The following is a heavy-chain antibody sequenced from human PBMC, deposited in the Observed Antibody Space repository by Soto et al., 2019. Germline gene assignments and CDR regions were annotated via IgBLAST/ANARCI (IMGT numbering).Heavy chain of an antibody. CDR1: GGSISSGGYY. Sequence: KSSETLSLTCTVSGGSISSGGYYWSWIRQHPGKGLEWIGYIYYSGSTYYNPSLKSRVTISVDTSKNQFSLKLSSVTAADTAVYYCARGRIMITFGGVIVPGGWFDPWGQGTLVTVSS. J-gene: IGHJ5*02. CDR3: ARGRIMITFGGVIVPGGWFDP. V-gene: IGHV4-31*03. D-gene: IGHD3-16*02. CDR2: IYYSGST.